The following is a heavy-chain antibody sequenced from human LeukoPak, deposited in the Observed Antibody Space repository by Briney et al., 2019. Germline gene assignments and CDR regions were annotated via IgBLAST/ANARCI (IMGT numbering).Heavy chain of an antibody. CDR2: ISGSGGST. J-gene: IGHJ4*02. Sequence: EGSLRLSCAASGFTFSSYAMSWVRQAPGKGLEWVSAISGSGGSTYYADSVKGRFTISRDNSKNTLYLQMNSLRAEDTAVYYCAKLPIVVVVAATHYWGQGTLVTVSS. V-gene: IGHV3-23*01. CDR1: GFTFSSYA. D-gene: IGHD2-15*01. CDR3: AKLPIVVVVAATHY.